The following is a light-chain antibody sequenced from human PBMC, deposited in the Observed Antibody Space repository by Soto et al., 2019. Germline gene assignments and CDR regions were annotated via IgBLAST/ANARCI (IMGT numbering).Light chain of an antibody. CDR3: SSYTSSSSPYV. CDR1: SSDVGGYNY. V-gene: IGLV2-14*03. Sequence: VLTQPAPVSGSPGQSITISCTGTSSDVGGYNYVSWYQQHPGKAPKLMIYDVSNRPSGISNRFSGSKSGNTASLTISGLQAEDEADYYCSSYTSSSSPYVFGTGTKVTVL. J-gene: IGLJ1*01. CDR2: DVS.